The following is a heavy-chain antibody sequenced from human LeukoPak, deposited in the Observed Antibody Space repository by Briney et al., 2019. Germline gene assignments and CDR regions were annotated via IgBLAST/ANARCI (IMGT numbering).Heavy chain of an antibody. V-gene: IGHV1-18*01. D-gene: IGHD6-13*01. Sequence: ASVKVSCKASGYTFTSYGISWVRQAPGQGLEWMGWISAYNGNTNYAQKLQGRVTMTTDTSTSTAYMELRSLRSDDTAVYYCATAPKYSSSWYEGDYWGQGTLVTVSS. J-gene: IGHJ4*02. CDR1: GYTFTSYG. CDR2: ISAYNGNT. CDR3: ATAPKYSSSWYEGDY.